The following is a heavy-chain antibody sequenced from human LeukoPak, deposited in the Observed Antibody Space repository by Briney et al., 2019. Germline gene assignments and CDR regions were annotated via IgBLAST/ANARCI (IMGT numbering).Heavy chain of an antibody. D-gene: IGHD2-15*01. CDR3: ARDPQGSLPSDV. J-gene: IGHJ6*04. Sequence: GASVKVSCKASGNTFTSYYIHWVRQAPGQGLEWMGIINASGGGTSYAPKFQGRITVTRDMSTSKVYMELSSLRSEDTAVYYCARDPQGSLPSDVWGKGTTVNVSS. CDR1: GNTFTSYY. V-gene: IGHV1-46*01. CDR2: INASGGGT.